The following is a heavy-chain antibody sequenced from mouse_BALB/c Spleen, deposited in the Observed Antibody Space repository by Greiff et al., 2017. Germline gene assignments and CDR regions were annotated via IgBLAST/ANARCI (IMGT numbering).Heavy chain of an antibody. V-gene: IGHV1S132*01. CDR2: IFPGTGTT. Sequence: QVQLQQSGAELVKPGASVKLSCKTSGYTFTSYWIQWVKQRPGQGLGWIGEIFPGTGTTYYNEKFKGKATLTIDTSSSTAYMQLSSLTSEDSAVYFCARSYGSSYGDYAMDYWGQGTSVTVSS. J-gene: IGHJ4*01. CDR1: GYTFTSYW. CDR3: ARSYGSSYGDYAMDY. D-gene: IGHD1-1*01.